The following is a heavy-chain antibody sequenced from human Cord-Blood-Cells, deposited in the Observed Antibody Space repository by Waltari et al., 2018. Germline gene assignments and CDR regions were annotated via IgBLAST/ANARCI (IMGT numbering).Heavy chain of an antibody. CDR2: ISSSGSTI. CDR1: GFTFSSYE. J-gene: IGHJ4*02. V-gene: IGHV3-48*03. Sequence: EVQLVESGGGLVQPGGSLRLSCVASGFTFSSYEMNWVRQAPGKGLEWVSDISSSGSTIYYADSVKGRFTISRDNAKNSLYLQMNSLRAEDTAVYYCARDGVLLWFGELFDYWGQGTLVTVSS. D-gene: IGHD3-10*01. CDR3: ARDGVLLWFGELFDY.